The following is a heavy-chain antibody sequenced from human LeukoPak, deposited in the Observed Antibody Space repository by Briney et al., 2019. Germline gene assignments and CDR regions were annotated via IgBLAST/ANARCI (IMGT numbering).Heavy chain of an antibody. J-gene: IGHJ4*02. CDR1: GSTFSSYS. V-gene: IGHV3-48*04. D-gene: IGHD3-16*02. Sequence: GGSLRLSCAASGSTFSSYSMNWVRQAPGKGLEWVSYISSSSSTIYYADSVKGRFTISRDNAKNSLYLQMNSLRAEDTAVYYCASARAYDYVWGSYRPNPYYFDYWGQGTLVTVSS. CDR2: ISSSSSTI. CDR3: ASARAYDYVWGSYRPNPYYFDY.